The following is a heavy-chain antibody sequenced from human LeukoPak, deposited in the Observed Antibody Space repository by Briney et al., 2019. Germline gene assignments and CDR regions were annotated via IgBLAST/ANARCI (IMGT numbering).Heavy chain of an antibody. CDR1: GFTFSSYS. CDR3: AGEPYYYDSSGYYSDAFDI. Sequence: GGSLRLSCAASGFTFSSYSMNWVRQAPGKGLEWVSSISSSSSYIYYADSVKGRSTISRDNAKNSLYLQMNSLRAEDTAVYYCAGEPYYYDSSGYYSDAFDIWGQGTMVTVSS. V-gene: IGHV3-21*01. CDR2: ISSSSSYI. D-gene: IGHD3-22*01. J-gene: IGHJ3*02.